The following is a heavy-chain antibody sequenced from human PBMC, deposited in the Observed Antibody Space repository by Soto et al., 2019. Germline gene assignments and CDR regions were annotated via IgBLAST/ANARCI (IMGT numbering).Heavy chain of an antibody. D-gene: IGHD2-2*01. CDR1: GYTFTGYY. Sequence: GASVKVSCKASGYTFTGYYMHWVRQAPGQGLEWMGWINPNSGGTNYAQKFQGRVTMTRDTSISTAYMELSRLRSDDTAVYYCAREVVVVPAASPYYYYGMDVWGQGTPVTVYS. V-gene: IGHV1-2*02. J-gene: IGHJ6*02. CDR2: INPNSGGT. CDR3: AREVVVVPAASPYYYYGMDV.